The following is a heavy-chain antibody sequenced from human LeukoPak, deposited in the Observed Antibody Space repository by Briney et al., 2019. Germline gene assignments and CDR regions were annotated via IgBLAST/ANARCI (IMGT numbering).Heavy chain of an antibody. CDR3: ASGYGAPYYGMDV. CDR1: GYTFTGYY. J-gene: IGHJ6*02. D-gene: IGHD4-17*01. V-gene: IGHV1-2*02. Sequence: ASVKVSCKASGYTFTGYYMHWVRQSPGQGLEWMGWINPNSGGTKYAQKFQGRVTMTRDTSISTAYMELSRLRSDDTAVYYCASGYGAPYYGMDVWGQGTTVTVSS. CDR2: INPNSGGT.